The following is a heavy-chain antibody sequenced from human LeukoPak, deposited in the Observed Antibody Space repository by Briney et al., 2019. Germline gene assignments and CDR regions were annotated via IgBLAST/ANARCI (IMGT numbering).Heavy chain of an antibody. CDR2: IYYSGST. Sequence: SETLSLTCTVSGGSVSSGSYYWSWIRQPPGKGLEWIGYIYYSGSTNYNPSLKSRVTISVDTSKNQFSLKLSSVTAADTAVYYRARFLRVFFDYWGQGTLVTVSS. D-gene: IGHD4-17*01. V-gene: IGHV4-61*01. CDR1: GGSVSSGSYY. CDR3: ARFLRVFFDY. J-gene: IGHJ4*02.